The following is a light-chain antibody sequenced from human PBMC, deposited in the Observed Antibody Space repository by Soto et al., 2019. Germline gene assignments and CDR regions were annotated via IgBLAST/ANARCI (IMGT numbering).Light chain of an antibody. CDR3: QQYNTYSRT. Sequence: DIQMTQSPSTLSASVGDRVTITCRTSQSINTWLAWYQHKPGKAPKLLIYKASNLEGGVPSRFSGSGSGTEFTLTISSLQPHDFATYYCQQYNTYSRTFGQGTKVETK. J-gene: IGKJ2*02. CDR2: KAS. CDR1: QSINTW. V-gene: IGKV1-5*03.